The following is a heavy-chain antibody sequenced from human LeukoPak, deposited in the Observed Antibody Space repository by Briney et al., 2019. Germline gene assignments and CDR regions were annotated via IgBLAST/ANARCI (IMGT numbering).Heavy chain of an antibody. CDR3: ARDGVPRYFDL. CDR1: GGSISSGGYY. D-gene: IGHD1-1*01. CDR2: IYYSGST. V-gene: IGHV4-31*03. Sequence: SETLSLTCTVSGGSISSGGYYWSWIRQHPGKGLEWIGYIYYSGSTYYNPSLKSRVTISVDTSKNQFSLKLSSVTAADTAVYYCARDGVPRYFDLWGRGTLVTVSS. J-gene: IGHJ2*01.